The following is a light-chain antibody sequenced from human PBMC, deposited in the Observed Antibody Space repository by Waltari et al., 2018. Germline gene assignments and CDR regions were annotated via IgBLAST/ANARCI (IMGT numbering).Light chain of an antibody. V-gene: IGKV4-1*01. CDR1: QSVLYSSNNKNY. CDR3: QQYHTSPFT. J-gene: IGKJ3*01. CDR2: WAS. Sequence: DIVMTQSPDSLAVSLGERATINCKSSQSVLYSSNNKNYLVWYQQKPGQPPKLLIYWASTRESGVPDRFSGSGSGTDFTLTISSLQAEDVAIYYCQQYHTSPFTFGPGTKVDI.